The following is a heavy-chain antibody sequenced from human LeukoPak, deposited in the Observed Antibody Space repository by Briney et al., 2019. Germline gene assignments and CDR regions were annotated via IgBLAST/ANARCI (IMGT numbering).Heavy chain of an antibody. Sequence: SETLSLTCAVYGGSFSGYYWSWIRQPPGKGLEWIGEINHSGSTNYNPSLKSRVTISVDTSKNQFSLKLSSVTAADTAVYYCASEYYYDSSGYYPRRLDCWGQGTLVTVSS. CDR1: GGSFSGYY. CDR3: ASEYYYDSSGYYPRRLDC. D-gene: IGHD3-22*01. J-gene: IGHJ4*02. V-gene: IGHV4-34*01. CDR2: INHSGST.